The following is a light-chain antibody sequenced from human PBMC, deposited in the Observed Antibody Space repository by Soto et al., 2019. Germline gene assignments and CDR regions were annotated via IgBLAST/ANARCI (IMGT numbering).Light chain of an antibody. CDR2: WAS. CDR3: QQYHSTPFT. Sequence: IVMTQSPDSLAVSLGERATINCKSSQSVLYSSNNKNYLAWYQQKPGQPPKLLIYWASTRESGVPDRFSGSGSGTDFTLTISSLQAEDVAVYYSQQYHSTPFTFGGGTKVDIK. V-gene: IGKV4-1*01. CDR1: QSVLYSSNNKNY. J-gene: IGKJ4*01.